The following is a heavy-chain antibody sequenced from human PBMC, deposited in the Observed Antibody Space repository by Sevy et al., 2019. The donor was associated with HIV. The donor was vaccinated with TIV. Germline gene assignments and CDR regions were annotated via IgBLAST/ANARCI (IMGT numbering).Heavy chain of an antibody. CDR2: ISFSSNYI. D-gene: IGHD3-10*01. J-gene: IGHJ4*03. Sequence: GGSLRLSCAASGFTFSTYTMNWVRQAPGKGLEWISSISFSSNYIYYADSVKGRFTISRDNAKDSLFLQMDSLRAEDTALYYCARPYGSGSWEAFHLWGHGTLVTVSS. CDR1: GFTFSTYT. CDR3: ARPYGSGSWEAFHL. V-gene: IGHV3-21*01.